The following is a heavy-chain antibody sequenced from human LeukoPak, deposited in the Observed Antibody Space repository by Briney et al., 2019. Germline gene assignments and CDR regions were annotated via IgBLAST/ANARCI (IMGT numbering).Heavy chain of an antibody. CDR3: ARDTTTVTTSGY. D-gene: IGHD4-11*01. CDR2: VNSDGGST. Sequence: PGRSLRLSCAVSGFTFSSYWMHWVRQAPWKGLEWVSRVNSDGGSTGYADPAKGRLTISRDNAKNTLYLQMNSLRAEDTAVYYCARDTTTVTTSGYWGQGTLVTVSS. CDR1: GFTFSSYW. J-gene: IGHJ4*02. V-gene: IGHV3-74*01.